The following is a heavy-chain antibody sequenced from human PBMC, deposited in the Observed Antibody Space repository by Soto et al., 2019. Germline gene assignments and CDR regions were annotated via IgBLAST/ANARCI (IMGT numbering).Heavy chain of an antibody. V-gene: IGHV4-30-2*01. J-gene: IGHJ5*02. Sequence: SETLSLTCAVSGGSISSGGYSWSWIRQPPGKGLEWIGYIYHSGSTYYNPSLKSRVTISVDRSKNQFSLKLTSVTAADTAVYYCASAHPPGGKETLAPVPS. CDR1: GGSISSGGYS. CDR2: IYHSGST. CDR3: ASAHPP.